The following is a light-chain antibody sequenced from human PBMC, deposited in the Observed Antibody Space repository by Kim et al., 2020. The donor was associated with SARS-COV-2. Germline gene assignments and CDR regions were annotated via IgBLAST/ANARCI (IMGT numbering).Light chain of an antibody. V-gene: IGKV1-9*01. CDR2: TAS. J-gene: IGKJ2*01. Sequence: IQLTQSPSFLSASVGDRVTITCRASQDINSYLAWYQQKPGTAPKLLIYTASTLKSGVPSRFSGSGSGTEFTLTISSLQPEDFATYYCHQLNNAPYTFGQGTKLEIK. CDR1: QDINSY. CDR3: HQLNNAPYT.